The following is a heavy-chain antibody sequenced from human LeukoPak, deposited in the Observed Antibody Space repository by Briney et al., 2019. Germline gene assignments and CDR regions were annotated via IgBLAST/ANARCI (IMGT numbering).Heavy chain of an antibody. Sequence: SETLSLTCTVSGGSISSGSYYWSWIRQPPGKGLEWIGYICHSGSTYYNPSLKSRVTISVDRSKNRFSLKLSSVTAADTAVYYCARGPFEMATTTDYWGQGTLVTVSS. CDR3: ARGPFEMATTTDY. CDR1: GGSISSGSYY. CDR2: ICHSGST. V-gene: IGHV4-30-2*01. J-gene: IGHJ4*02. D-gene: IGHD5-24*01.